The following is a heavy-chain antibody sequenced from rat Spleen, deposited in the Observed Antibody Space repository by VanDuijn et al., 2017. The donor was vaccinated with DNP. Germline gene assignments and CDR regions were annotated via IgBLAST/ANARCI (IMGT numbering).Heavy chain of an antibody. Sequence: QVQLKESGPGLVQPSETLSLTCTVSEFSLTSYSVSWIRQPSGKGPEWMGRVWYDGGTIYHPTLNSRLSISRDTSKNQVFLKMNSLQPDDTGIYYCARDRPAASASPYGLDVWGQGTSVTVSS. V-gene: IGHV2-34*01. CDR1: EFSLTSYS. D-gene: IGHD3-8*01. J-gene: IGHJ4*01. CDR2: VWYDGGT. CDR3: ARDRPAASASPYGLDV.